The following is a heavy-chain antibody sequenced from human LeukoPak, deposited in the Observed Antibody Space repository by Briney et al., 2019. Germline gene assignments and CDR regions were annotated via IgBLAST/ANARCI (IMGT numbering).Heavy chain of an antibody. CDR1: GFTFSSYA. J-gene: IGHJ4*02. D-gene: IGHD6-19*01. CDR2: ISYDGSNK. CDR3: ARDQIPYSSGWCSKDFDY. V-gene: IGHV3-30-3*01. Sequence: GRSLRLSCAASGFTFSSYAMHWVRQAPGKGLEWVAVISYDGSNKYYADSVKGRFTISRDNSKNTLYLQMNSLRAEDTAVYYCARDQIPYSSGWCSKDFDYWGQGTLVTVSS.